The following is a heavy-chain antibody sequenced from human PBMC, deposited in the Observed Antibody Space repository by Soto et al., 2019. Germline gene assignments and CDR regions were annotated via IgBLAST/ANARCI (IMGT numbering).Heavy chain of an antibody. Sequence: GGSLRLSCAASGFTFSSYSMNWVRQAPGKGLEWVSSISSSSSYIYYADSVKGRFTISRDNSQNTLYLQMNSLRAEDTAVYYCAKEGGMIGTPLFNSWGLGTLVTVSS. CDR1: GFTFSSYS. D-gene: IGHD1-1*01. CDR3: AKEGGMIGTPLFNS. J-gene: IGHJ4*02. V-gene: IGHV3-21*04. CDR2: ISSSSSYI.